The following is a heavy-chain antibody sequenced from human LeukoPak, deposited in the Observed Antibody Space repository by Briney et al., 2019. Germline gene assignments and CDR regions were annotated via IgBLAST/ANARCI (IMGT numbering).Heavy chain of an antibody. V-gene: IGHV3-23*01. J-gene: IGHJ4*02. CDR3: ASYGPQNYFDH. D-gene: IGHD3-16*01. CDR2: TNGSGDKT. CDR1: GFAFSTYA. Sequence: GGSLRLSCATSGFAFSTYAMAWVRQAPGKGLVWVSSTNGSGDKTYYADSVKGRLTISRDNAKNTLYLQMNSLRADDTAVYYCASYGPQNYFDHWGQGTLVTVSS.